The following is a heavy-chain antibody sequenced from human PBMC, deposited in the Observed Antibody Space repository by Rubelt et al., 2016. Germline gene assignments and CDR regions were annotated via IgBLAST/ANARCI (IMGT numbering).Heavy chain of an antibody. D-gene: IGHD6-6*01. V-gene: IGHV1-69*13. CDR3: ARAALSEYSSSPFDD. Sequence: QVQLVQSGAEVKKPGASVKVSCKASGGTFSSYAISWVRQAPGQGLEWMGGIIPIFGTANYAQKFQGRVTSTAAESTGPAYRERSSLRSEDTAVYYCARAALSEYSSSPFDDWGQGTLVTVSS. J-gene: IGHJ5*02. CDR2: IIPIFGTA. CDR1: GGTFSSYA.